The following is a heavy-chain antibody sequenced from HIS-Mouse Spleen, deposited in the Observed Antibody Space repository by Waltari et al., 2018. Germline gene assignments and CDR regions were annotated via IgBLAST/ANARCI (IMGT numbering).Heavy chain of an antibody. Sequence: QLQLQESGPGLVKPSETLSLTCTVSGGSISSSSYYWGWIRQPPGKGLEWMGSIHYSGSTYYNPSLKSRVTISVDPSKNQFSLRLSSVTAADTAVYYCAREIPYSSSWYDWYFDLWGRGTLVTVSS. D-gene: IGHD6-13*01. CDR1: GGSISSSSYY. CDR3: AREIPYSSSWYDWYFDL. J-gene: IGHJ2*01. CDR2: IHYSGST. V-gene: IGHV4-39*07.